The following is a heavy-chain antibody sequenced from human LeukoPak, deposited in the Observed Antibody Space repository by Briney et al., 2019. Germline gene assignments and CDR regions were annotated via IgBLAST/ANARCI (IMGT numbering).Heavy chain of an antibody. D-gene: IGHD3-3*01. Sequence: SETLSLTCTVSGGSISSHYWSWLRQPPGKGLEWIGYNYYSGSTNYNPSLKSRVTTSVDPSKHQFSLKLSSVTAAETAVYYCAGHYDFWSGYYNYWGQGTLVTVSS. V-gene: IGHV4-59*11. CDR3: AGHYDFWSGYYNY. J-gene: IGHJ4*02. CDR2: NYYSGST. CDR1: GGSISSHY.